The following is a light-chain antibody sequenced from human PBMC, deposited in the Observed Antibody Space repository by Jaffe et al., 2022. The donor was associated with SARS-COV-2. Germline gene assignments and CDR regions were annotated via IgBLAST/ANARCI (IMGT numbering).Light chain of an antibody. CDR2: GAS. J-gene: IGKJ4*01. CDR1: QSVNSGY. V-gene: IGKV3-20*01. CDR3: QQYGRTPLT. Sequence: EFVLTQSPDTLSLSPGERATLSCRASQSVNSGYLAWYQQKPGQAPRLLIYGASSRATDIPDRFSGSGSGTDFALTISRLEPEDFAVYFCQQYGRTPLTFGGGTKVEIK.